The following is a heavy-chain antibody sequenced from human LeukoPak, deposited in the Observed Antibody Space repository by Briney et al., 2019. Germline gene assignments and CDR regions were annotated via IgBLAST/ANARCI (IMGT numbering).Heavy chain of an antibody. V-gene: IGHV3-23*01. CDR3: AKGVSIIARPRYFDY. J-gene: IGHJ4*02. CDR2: ISGSGGST. D-gene: IGHD6-6*01. CDR1: GFTFSSYA. Sequence: PGGSLRLSCAAPGFTFSSYAMSWVRQAPGKGLEWVSAISGSGGSTYYADSVKGRFTISRDNSKNTLYLQMNSLRAEDTAVYYCAKGVSIIARPRYFDYWGQGTLVTVSS.